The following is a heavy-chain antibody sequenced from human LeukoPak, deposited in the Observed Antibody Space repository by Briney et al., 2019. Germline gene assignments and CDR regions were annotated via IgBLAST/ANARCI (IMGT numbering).Heavy chain of an antibody. Sequence: SETLSLTCTVSGGSISSYYWSWLRQPPGKGLEWIGYIYYSGSTNYNPSLKSRVTISVDTSKNQFSLKLSSVTAADTAVYYCARGWDSSSRDYWGQGTLVTVSS. CDR2: IYYSGST. J-gene: IGHJ4*02. V-gene: IGHV4-59*01. D-gene: IGHD6-6*01. CDR1: GGSISSYY. CDR3: ARGWDSSSRDY.